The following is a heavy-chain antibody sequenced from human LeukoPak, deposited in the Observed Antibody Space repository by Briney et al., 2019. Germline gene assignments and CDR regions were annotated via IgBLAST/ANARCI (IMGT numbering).Heavy chain of an antibody. D-gene: IGHD6-13*01. Sequence: SETLSLTCTVSGGSISSSSYYWGWIRQPPGKGLEWIGSIYYSGSTYYNPSLKSRVTISVDTSKNQFSLKLSSVTAADTAVYYCARDLEWVASAAGTPSGDYWGQGTLVTVSS. V-gene: IGHV4-39*07. J-gene: IGHJ4*02. CDR1: GGSISSSSYY. CDR2: IYYSGST. CDR3: ARDLEWVASAAGTPSGDY.